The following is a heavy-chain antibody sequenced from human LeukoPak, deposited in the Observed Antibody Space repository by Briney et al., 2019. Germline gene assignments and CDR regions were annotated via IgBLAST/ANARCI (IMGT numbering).Heavy chain of an antibody. CDR3: ARDPGDYGGNRFDY. V-gene: IGHV1-2*02. CDR2: INPNGGGT. CDR1: GYTFTGYY. Sequence: GASVKVSCKASGYTFTGYYMHWVRQAPGQGLEWMGWINPNGGGTNYAQKFQGRVTMTRDTSISTAYMELSRLRSDDTAVYYCARDPGDYGGNRFDYWGQGTLVTVSS. J-gene: IGHJ4*02. D-gene: IGHD4-23*01.